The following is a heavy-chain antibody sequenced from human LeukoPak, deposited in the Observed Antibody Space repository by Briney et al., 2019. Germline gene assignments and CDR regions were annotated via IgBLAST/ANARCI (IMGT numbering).Heavy chain of an antibody. CDR3: ASSPATMIGYSSCWYCRFDY. Sequence: GASVKVSFTSSGGTFSSYAISWVRQAPGQGLEWMGGIIPIFGTANYAQKFQGRVTITADESTSTAYMELSSLRSEDTAVYYCASSPATMIGYSSCWYCRFDYWGQGTLVTVSS. J-gene: IGHJ4*02. CDR2: IIPIFGTA. D-gene: IGHD6-13*01. CDR1: GGTFSSYA. V-gene: IGHV1-69*13.